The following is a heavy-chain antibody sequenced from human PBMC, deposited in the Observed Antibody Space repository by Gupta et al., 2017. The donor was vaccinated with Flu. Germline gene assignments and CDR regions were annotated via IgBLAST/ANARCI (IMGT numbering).Heavy chain of an antibody. Sequence: QAPGKGLEWVSSISRISRFVFYADSVKGRFSVSRDNTKNLLFLQMTSLRAEDTALYYCAKNKASGTTKGSFDIWGQGTMVTVST. CDR2: ISRISRFV. CDR3: AKNKASGTTKGSFDI. V-gene: IGHV3-21*06. D-gene: IGHD1-1*01. J-gene: IGHJ3*02.